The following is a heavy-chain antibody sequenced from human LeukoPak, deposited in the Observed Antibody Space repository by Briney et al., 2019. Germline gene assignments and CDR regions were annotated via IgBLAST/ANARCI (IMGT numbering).Heavy chain of an antibody. CDR3: ARDVNAAKNGLHYGADC. D-gene: IGHD3-16*01. Sequence: GGSLRLSCEASGFTFSSYGMHWVRQAPGKGLEWVAIISYDGNGRYYVDSVGGRFTISRDNSKNTVDLQMDSLRAEDTAVYYCARDVNAAKNGLHYGADCWGQGSLVTVSS. CDR1: GFTFSSYG. J-gene: IGHJ4*02. CDR2: ISYDGNGR. V-gene: IGHV3-33*01.